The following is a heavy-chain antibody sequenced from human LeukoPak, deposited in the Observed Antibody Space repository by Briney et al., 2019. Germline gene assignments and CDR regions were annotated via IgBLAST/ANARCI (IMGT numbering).Heavy chain of an antibody. V-gene: IGHV1-69*01. Sequence: SXXRQAPGQGLEWMGGIIPNFGTANYAQKFQGRVTITADESTSTAYMELSGLRSEDTAVYYCARVGGGIFDYWGQGTLVTVSS. CDR3: ARVGGGIFDY. CDR2: IIPNFGTA. D-gene: IGHD4-23*01. J-gene: IGHJ4*02.